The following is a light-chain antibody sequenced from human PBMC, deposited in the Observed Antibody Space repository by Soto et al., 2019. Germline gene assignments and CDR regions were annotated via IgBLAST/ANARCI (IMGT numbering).Light chain of an antibody. CDR1: SSNIGAGYD. Sequence: QSVLTQPPSVSGAPGQRVTISCTGSSSNIGAGYDVHWYQQLPGTAPKLLIYGNSNRPSGVPDRFSGSKSGTSASLAITGLQAEDEADYYCSSYTTSAPYDFGCGTKVTVL. J-gene: IGLJ1*01. CDR2: GNS. CDR3: SSYTTSAPYD. V-gene: IGLV1-40*01.